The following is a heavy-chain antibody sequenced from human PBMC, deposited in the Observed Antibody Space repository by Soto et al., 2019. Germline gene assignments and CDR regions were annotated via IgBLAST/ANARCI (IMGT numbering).Heavy chain of an antibody. CDR2: ISYDGSNK. CDR3: ARDVNDGDPTGLFDY. D-gene: IGHD4-17*01. CDR1: GFTFSSYA. J-gene: IGHJ4*02. Sequence: VQLVESGGGVVQPGRSLRLSCAASGFTFSSYAMHWVRQAPGKGLEWVAVISYDGSNKYYADSVKGRFTISRDNSKSALYLQMNSLRAEDTAVYYCARDVNDGDPTGLFDYWGQGTLVTVSS. V-gene: IGHV3-30-3*01.